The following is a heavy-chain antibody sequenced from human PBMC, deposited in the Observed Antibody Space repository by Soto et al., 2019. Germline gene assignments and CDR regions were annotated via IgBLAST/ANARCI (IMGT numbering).Heavy chain of an antibody. CDR3: ARDPGIAGRYWYFDL. Sequence: QVVLVQSGAEVKKPGASVEVSCKASGYKFTDYYIHWVRQAPGQGPEWMGWVNPKRGDAVYAQKFQGWVTMTGDTATTTAYLEVNRLKSDDTAVYYCARDPGIAGRYWYFDLWGRGTLVTVSS. J-gene: IGHJ2*01. CDR1: GYKFTDYY. CDR2: VNPKRGDA. D-gene: IGHD1-20*01. V-gene: IGHV1-2*04.